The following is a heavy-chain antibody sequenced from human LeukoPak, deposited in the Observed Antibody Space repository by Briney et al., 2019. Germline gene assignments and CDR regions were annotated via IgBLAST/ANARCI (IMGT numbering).Heavy chain of an antibody. D-gene: IGHD2-21*01. CDR1: GFTFSSYA. CDR3: AKVAVVVIMDAFDI. Sequence: PGGSLRLSCAASGFTFSSYAMSWVRQAPGKGLEWVSPISGSGGSTYSADSVKRRSTISKDNYKTTLYLQMNSLRADDTAVYYCAKVAVVVIMDAFDIWGQGTMVTVSS. V-gene: IGHV3-23*01. J-gene: IGHJ3*02. CDR2: ISGSGGST.